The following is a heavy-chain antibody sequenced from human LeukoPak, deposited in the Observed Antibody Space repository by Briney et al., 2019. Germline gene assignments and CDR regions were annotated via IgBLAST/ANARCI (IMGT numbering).Heavy chain of an antibody. CDR2: ISVGGRT. D-gene: IGHD2-2*01. CDR1: GFTFRDYV. V-gene: IGHV3-69-1*01. CDR3: ARWSLLGYCSSTSCPYAFDI. Sequence: GGSLRLSCAASGFTFRDYVMTWVRQAPGKGLEWVSTISVGGRTDYADSVKGRFTISRDNAKNSLYLQMNSLRAENTAVYYCARWSLLGYCSSTSCPYAFDIWGQGTMVTVSS. J-gene: IGHJ3*02.